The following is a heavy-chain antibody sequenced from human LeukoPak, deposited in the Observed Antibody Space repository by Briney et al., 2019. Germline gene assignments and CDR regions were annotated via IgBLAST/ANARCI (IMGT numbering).Heavy chain of an antibody. CDR1: GFTFSNYW. CDR2: IKQDGSEK. D-gene: IGHD3-22*01. CDR3: ARDYPYYSDTSILDRFDY. V-gene: IGHV3-7*05. J-gene: IGHJ4*02. Sequence: GSLRLSCAAFGFTFSNYWMSWVRQARGKGLEWVANIKQDGSEKYYVDSVKGRFTISRDNAKNSLYLQMNSLRAEDTAVYYCARDYPYYSDTSILDRFDYWGQGTLVTISS.